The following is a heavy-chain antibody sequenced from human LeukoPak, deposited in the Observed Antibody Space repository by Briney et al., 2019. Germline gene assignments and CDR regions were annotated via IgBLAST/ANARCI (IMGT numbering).Heavy chain of an antibody. V-gene: IGHV4-39*01. CDR3: ARGVWGENRAKDFDY. D-gene: IGHD3-16*01. J-gene: IGHJ4*02. CDR1: GGSISSSSYY. CDR2: IYYSGST. Sequence: SETLSLTCTVSGGSISSSSYYWGWIRQPPGKGLEWIGSIYYSGSTYYNPSLKSRVTISVDTSKNQFSLKLSSVTAADTAVYYCARGVWGENRAKDFDYWGQGTLVTVSS.